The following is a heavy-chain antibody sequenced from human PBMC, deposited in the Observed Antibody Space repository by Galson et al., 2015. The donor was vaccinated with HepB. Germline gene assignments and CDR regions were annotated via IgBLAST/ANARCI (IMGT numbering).Heavy chain of an antibody. CDR2: INHSGSA. V-gene: IGHV4-34*01. Sequence: ETLSLTCAVYGGSFSGYYWSWVRQPPAKGLEWIGEINHSGSAKYNPSLKSRVAISVDTSKSQFSLQLSSVTAADTAVYYCARGYGSGSYTDYFDYWGQGTLVIVSS. J-gene: IGHJ4*02. CDR1: GGSFSGYY. D-gene: IGHD3-10*01. CDR3: ARGYGSGSYTDYFDY.